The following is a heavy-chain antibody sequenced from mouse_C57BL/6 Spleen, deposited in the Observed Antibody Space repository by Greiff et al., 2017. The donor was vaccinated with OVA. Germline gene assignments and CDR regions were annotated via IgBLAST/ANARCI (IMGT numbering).Heavy chain of an antibody. V-gene: IGHV5-17*01. CDR2: ISSGRSTI. D-gene: IGHD1-1*01. CDR3: ATYYYGMSYGGFDY. J-gene: IGHJ2*01. CDR1: GFTFSDYG. Sequence: EVQGVESGGGLVKPGGSLKLSCAASGFTFSDYGMHWVRQAPEKGLEWVAYISSGRSTIYYADTVKGRVTISRDNAKNTLFRQMSSLRSEDTAMYYCATYYYGMSYGGFDYWGQGTTLTVSS.